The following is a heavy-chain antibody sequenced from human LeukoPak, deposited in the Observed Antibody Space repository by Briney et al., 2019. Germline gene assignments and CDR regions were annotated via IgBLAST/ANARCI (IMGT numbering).Heavy chain of an antibody. J-gene: IGHJ4*02. CDR3: AKGRKWYYYDSSGYYSPFDY. Sequence: PGGSLRLSCAASGFTFGSYGMSWVRQAPGKGLEWVSAISGSGGSTYYADSVKGRFTISRDNSKNTLYLQMNSLRAEDTAVYYCAKGRKWYYYDSSGYYSPFDYWGQGTLVTVSS. V-gene: IGHV3-23*01. D-gene: IGHD3-22*01. CDR1: GFTFGSYG. CDR2: ISGSGGST.